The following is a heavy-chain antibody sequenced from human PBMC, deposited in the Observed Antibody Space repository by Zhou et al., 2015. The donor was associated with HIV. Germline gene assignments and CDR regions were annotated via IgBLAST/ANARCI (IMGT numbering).Heavy chain of an antibody. CDR1: GYTFSVYY. D-gene: IGHD6-6*01. V-gene: IGHV1-69*01. J-gene: IGHJ4*02. CDR2: IIPIFGTA. CDR3: ARGRSSSNGDFDY. Sequence: QVLLVQSGAEVRKSGASVKVSCETSGYTFSVYYIHWVRQAPGQGLEWMGGIIPIFGTANYAQKFQGRVTITADESTSTAYMELSSLRSEDTAVYYCARGRSSSNGDFDYWGQGTLVTVSS.